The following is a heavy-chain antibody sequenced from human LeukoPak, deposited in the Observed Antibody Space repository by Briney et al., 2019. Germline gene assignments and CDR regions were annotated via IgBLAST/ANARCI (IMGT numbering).Heavy chain of an antibody. J-gene: IGHJ3*02. V-gene: IGHV3-30*02. CDR1: GFPFSSYW. Sequence: PGGSLRLSCAASGFPFSSYWMNWVRQAPGKGLEWVAFIRYDGSNKYYADSVKGRFTISRDNSKNTLHLQMNSLRAEDTAVYYCAKDLTTVTTQQIWGQGTMVTVSS. CDR3: AKDLTTVTTQQI. D-gene: IGHD4-17*01. CDR2: IRYDGSNK.